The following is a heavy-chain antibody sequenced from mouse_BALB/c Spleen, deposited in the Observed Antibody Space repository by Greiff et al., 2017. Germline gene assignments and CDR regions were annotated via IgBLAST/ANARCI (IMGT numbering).Heavy chain of an antibody. CDR1: GYTFTSYW. J-gene: IGHJ2*01. CDR2: IYPSDSYT. Sequence: QVQLQQPGAELVRPGASVKLSCKASGYTFTSYWINWVKQRPGQGLEWIGNIYPSDSYTNYNQKFKDKATLTVDKSSSTAYMQLSSPTSEDSAVYYCTYGSSYNYFDYWGQGTTLTVSS. V-gene: IGHV1-69*02. D-gene: IGHD1-1*01. CDR3: TYGSSYNYFDY.